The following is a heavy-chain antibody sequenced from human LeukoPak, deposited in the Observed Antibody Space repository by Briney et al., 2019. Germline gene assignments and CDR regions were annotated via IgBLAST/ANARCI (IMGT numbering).Heavy chain of an antibody. CDR3: ARMIGLGEVSPYFDY. CDR2: IYPHDSDI. J-gene: IGHJ4*02. D-gene: IGHD3-16*02. V-gene: IGHV5-51*01. Sequence: GESLKISCKGSGYSFTSYWIAWVRQMPGKGLEWMGIIYPHDSDIRYNPTFQGQVTISADKSISTAYLQWSSLKASDTAMYYCARMIGLGEVSPYFDYWGQGTLVTVSS. CDR1: GYSFTSYW.